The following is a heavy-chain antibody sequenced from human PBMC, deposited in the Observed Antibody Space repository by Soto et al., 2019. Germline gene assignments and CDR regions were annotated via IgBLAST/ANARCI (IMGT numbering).Heavy chain of an antibody. Sequence: ASVKVSCKASGYTFTGYYMHWVRQAPGQGLEWMGWINPNSGGTNYAQKFQGWVTMTRDTPISTAYMELSRLRSDDTAVYYCARDLGYYGSGSYFDYWGQGTLVTVSS. D-gene: IGHD3-10*01. CDR1: GYTFTGYY. V-gene: IGHV1-2*04. J-gene: IGHJ4*02. CDR3: ARDLGYYGSGSYFDY. CDR2: INPNSGGT.